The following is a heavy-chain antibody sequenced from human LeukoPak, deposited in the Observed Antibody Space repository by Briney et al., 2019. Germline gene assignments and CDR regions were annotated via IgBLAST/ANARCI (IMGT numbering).Heavy chain of an antibody. Sequence: GGSLRLSCAASGFTFSTYGMNWVRQAPGKGLEWVAVIWYDGSNKYYADCVKGRFTISRDNSKNTLYLQMNSLRAEDTAVYYCAKVGDYGDYALDYWGQGTLVTVSS. D-gene: IGHD4-17*01. V-gene: IGHV3-30*02. CDR2: IWYDGSNK. CDR3: AKVGDYGDYALDY. J-gene: IGHJ4*02. CDR1: GFTFSTYG.